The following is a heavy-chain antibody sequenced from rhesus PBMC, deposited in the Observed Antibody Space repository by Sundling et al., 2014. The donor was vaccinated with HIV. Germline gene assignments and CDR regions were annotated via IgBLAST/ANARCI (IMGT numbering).Heavy chain of an antibody. Sequence: QVQLQESGPGLVKPSETLSLTCAVSGGSISGYYWSWIRQAPGKGLEWIGNIYGNGGSPEYNPSLKSRVTISKDTSKNQFSLNLTSVTAADTAVYYCARVIFTSSGNYWGQGVLVTVSS. CDR1: GGSISGYY. J-gene: IGHJ4*01. CDR3: ARVIFTSSGNY. D-gene: IGHD2-27*01. CDR2: IYGNGGSP. V-gene: IGHV4-160*01.